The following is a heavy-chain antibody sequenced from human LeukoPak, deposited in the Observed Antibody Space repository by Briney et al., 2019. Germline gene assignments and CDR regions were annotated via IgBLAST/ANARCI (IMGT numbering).Heavy chain of an antibody. J-gene: IGHJ4*02. CDR2: ISSRGTAM. Sequence: GGSLRLPCVVSGFSFSDYSMSWVRQAPGKGLEWISYISSRGTAMYYADSVKGRFSISRDNAKNSLYLHMNSLRAEDTAVYYCARSELVGYSGYDLDYWGQGTLVTVSS. CDR3: ARSELVGYSGYDLDY. CDR1: GFSFSDYS. V-gene: IGHV3-11*01. D-gene: IGHD5-12*01.